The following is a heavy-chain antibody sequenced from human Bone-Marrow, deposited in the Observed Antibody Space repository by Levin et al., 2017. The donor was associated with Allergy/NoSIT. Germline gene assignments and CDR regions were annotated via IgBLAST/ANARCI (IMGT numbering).Heavy chain of an antibody. J-gene: IGHJ4*02. CDR1: GLSFSDQY. D-gene: IGHD1-14*01. CDR3: ASYSVAGTDPAY. Sequence: PGGSLRLSCAASGLSFSDQYMSWIRQAPGKGLEWVSFISTGPDSVLYAESVTGRFTLFRDNAKNTLVLQMNSLRVEDTAVYYCASYSVAGTDPAYWGQGTLVTVSS. V-gene: IGHV3-11*01. CDR2: ISTGPDSV.